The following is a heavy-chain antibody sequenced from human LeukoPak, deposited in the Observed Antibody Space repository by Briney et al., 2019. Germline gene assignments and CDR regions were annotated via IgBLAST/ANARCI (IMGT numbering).Heavy chain of an antibody. CDR1: GYTFTSYG. CDR3: ARGAYYDILTGLLDY. D-gene: IGHD3-9*01. CDR2: ISAYNGNT. V-gene: IGHV1-18*04. J-gene: IGHJ4*02. Sequence: ASVKVSCKASGYTFTSYGISWVRQAPGQGLEWMGWISAYNGNTNYARKLQGRVTMTTDTSTSTAYMELRSLRSDDTAVYYCARGAYYDILTGLLDYWGQGTLVTVSS.